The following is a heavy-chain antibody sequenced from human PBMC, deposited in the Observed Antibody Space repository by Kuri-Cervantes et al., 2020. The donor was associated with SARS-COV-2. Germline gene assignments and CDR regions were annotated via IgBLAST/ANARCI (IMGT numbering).Heavy chain of an antibody. Sequence: SETLSLTCAAYGGSFSGYYWSWIRQPPGKGLEWIGEINHSGSTNYNPSLKSRVTISVDTSKNQFSLKLSSVTAADTAVYYCARGYSLIDYWGQGTLVTVSS. J-gene: IGHJ4*02. V-gene: IGHV4-34*01. D-gene: IGHD5-18*01. CDR3: ARGYSLIDY. CDR2: INHSGST. CDR1: GGSFSGYY.